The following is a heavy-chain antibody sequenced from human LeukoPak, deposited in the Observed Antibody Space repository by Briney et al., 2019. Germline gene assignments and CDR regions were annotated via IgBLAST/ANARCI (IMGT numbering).Heavy chain of an antibody. J-gene: IGHJ4*02. CDR1: GFTFNTYW. V-gene: IGHV3-33*08. CDR2: IWYDGSNK. CDR3: ARDWRYYGSGSPGY. Sequence: GGSLRLSCAASGFTFNTYWMSWVRQAPGKGLEWVAVIWYDGSNKYYADSVKGRFTISRDNSKNTLYLQMNSLRAEDTAAYYCARDWRYYGSGSPGYWGQGTLVTVSS. D-gene: IGHD3-10*01.